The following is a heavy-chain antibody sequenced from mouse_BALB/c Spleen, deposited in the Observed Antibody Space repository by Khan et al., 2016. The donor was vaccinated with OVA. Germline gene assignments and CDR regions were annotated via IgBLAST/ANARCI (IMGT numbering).Heavy chain of an antibody. CDR3: ASELGRYYALDY. Sequence: EVQLQESGPGLVKPSQSLSLTCTVTGYSITSDYAWNWIRQFPGNKLEWMGYISYSGSTAYNPSLKSRISITRATSKHQFFLPLKSVTSEDTATYYCASELGRYYALDYWGQGTSVTVSS. V-gene: IGHV3-2*02. J-gene: IGHJ4*01. CDR1: GYSITSDYA. D-gene: IGHD4-1*01. CDR2: ISYSGST.